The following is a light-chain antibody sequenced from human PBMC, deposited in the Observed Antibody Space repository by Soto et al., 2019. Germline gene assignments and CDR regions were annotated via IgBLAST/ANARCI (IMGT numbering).Light chain of an antibody. Sequence: QSVLTQPASVSGSPGQSITISCTGTSSDVGGYNYVSWYQQHPGKAPKLTIYDVSNRPSGVSDRFSGSKSGNTASLTISGLQAEDEADFYCSSYTSTYTYVFGTGTKLTVL. CDR2: DVS. J-gene: IGLJ1*01. CDR3: SSYTSTYTYV. V-gene: IGLV2-14*01. CDR1: SSDVGGYNY.